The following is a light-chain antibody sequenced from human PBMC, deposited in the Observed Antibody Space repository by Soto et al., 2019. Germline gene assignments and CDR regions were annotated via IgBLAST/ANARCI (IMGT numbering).Light chain of an antibody. CDR2: AVS. CDR1: QTISNNY. CDR3: QQHSKSPWT. J-gene: IGKJ1*01. Sequence: EIVLTQSPGTLPLSPGDSAALSCRASQTISNNYIVWYRQKPGQAPRLLIYAVSSSAAGIPDRFSGSESGTDFVLTIARVEPEDSAVYYCQQHSKSPWTFGQGTRVEI. V-gene: IGKV3-20*01.